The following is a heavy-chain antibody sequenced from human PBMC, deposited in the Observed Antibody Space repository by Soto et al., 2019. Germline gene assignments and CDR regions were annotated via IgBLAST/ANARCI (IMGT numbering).Heavy chain of an antibody. J-gene: IGHJ4*02. CDR2: ISGSGGST. V-gene: IGHV3-23*01. CDR1: GFTFSSYA. D-gene: IGHD4-17*01. Sequence: EVQLLESGGGLVQPGGSLRLSCAASGFTFSSYAMSWVRPAPGKGLEWVSAISGSGGSTYYADSVKGRFTISRDNSKNTLYLQMNSLRAEDTAVYYCAKDPTSTPVTTPYWGQGTLVTVSS. CDR3: AKDPTSTPVTTPY.